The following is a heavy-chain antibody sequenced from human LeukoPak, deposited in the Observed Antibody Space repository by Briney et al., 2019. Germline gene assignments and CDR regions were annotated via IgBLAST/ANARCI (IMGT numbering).Heavy chain of an antibody. CDR3: AKVLTAGSSGARFWFHY. CDR2: ISNNGGYT. CDR1: GFTFSSSA. V-gene: IGHV3-23*01. J-gene: IGHJ4*02. D-gene: IGHD2-15*01. Sequence: GGSLRLSCAASGFTFSSSAMSWVRQAPGKGLEWVSAISNNGGYTYYADSVQGRFTISRDNSKSTLCLQMNSLSAEDTAVYFCAKVLTAGSSGARFWFHYWGQGTLVTVSS.